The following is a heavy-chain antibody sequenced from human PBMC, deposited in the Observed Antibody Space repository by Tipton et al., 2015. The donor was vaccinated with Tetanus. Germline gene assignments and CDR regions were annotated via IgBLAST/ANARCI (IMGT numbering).Heavy chain of an antibody. CDR1: GYRFTDYW. J-gene: IGHJ4*02. Sequence: QSGAEVKKAGESLKISCKGSGYRFTDYWIGWVRQMPGKGLEWMGIIYPDDSDTKYSPTFQGQVTISVDTSKNQFSLQLAFVTAADTAIYYCARRGGDFLTGYYDSWGQGTLVTVSS. CDR2: IYPDDSDT. D-gene: IGHD3-9*01. V-gene: IGHV5-51*01. CDR3: ARRGGDFLTGYYDS.